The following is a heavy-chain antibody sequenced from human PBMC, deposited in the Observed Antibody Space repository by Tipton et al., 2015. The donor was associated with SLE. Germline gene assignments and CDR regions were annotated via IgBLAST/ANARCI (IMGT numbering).Heavy chain of an antibody. Sequence: SLRLSCAASGFTFSSYDMHWVRQATGKGLEWVSAIGTAGDTYYPGSVKGRFTISRDNAKNSLYLQMNSLRAEDTAVYYCARDNDVARAFDIWGQGTMVTVSS. J-gene: IGHJ3*02. CDR3: ARDNDVARAFDI. D-gene: IGHD1-1*01. V-gene: IGHV3-13*01. CDR2: IGTAGDT. CDR1: GFTFSSYD.